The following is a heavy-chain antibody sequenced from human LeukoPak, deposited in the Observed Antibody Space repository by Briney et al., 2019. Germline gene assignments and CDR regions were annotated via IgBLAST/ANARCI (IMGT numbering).Heavy chain of an antibody. CDR1: GYTFTSYG. CDR2: ISAYNGNT. J-gene: IGHJ4*02. Sequence: GASVKVSCKASGYTFTSYGISWVRQAPGQGLEWMGWISAYNGNTNYAQKLQGRVTMTTDTSTSTAYMELRSLRSDDTAVYYCARYLRITIFGVVIPLDYWGQGTLVTVSS. D-gene: IGHD3-3*01. CDR3: ARYLRITIFGVVIPLDY. V-gene: IGHV1-18*01.